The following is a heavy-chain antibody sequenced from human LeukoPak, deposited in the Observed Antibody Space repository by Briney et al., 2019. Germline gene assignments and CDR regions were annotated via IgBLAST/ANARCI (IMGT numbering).Heavy chain of an antibody. V-gene: IGHV4-59*11. Sequence: KPSETLSLTCTVSGGSISSHYWSWIRQPPGKGLEWIGYIYYSGSTNYNPSLKSRVTISVDTSKNQFSLKLSSVTAADTAVYYCARGIGNDVWGKGTTVTVSS. D-gene: IGHD4-23*01. CDR2: IYYSGST. J-gene: IGHJ6*04. CDR1: GGSISSHY. CDR3: ARGIGNDV.